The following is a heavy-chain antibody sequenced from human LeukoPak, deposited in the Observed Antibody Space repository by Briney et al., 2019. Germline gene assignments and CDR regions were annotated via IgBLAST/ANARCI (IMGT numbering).Heavy chain of an antibody. CDR2: IKSRADGGTT. J-gene: IGHJ4*02. Sequence: GGSLRLSCAASGFTFINAWMSWVCQAPGKGLEWVCRIKSRADGGTTDYAAPVKGKFSISRDDSKNTLYLQMNSLKTEDTALYYCTTERYYALAYWGQGTLVTDSS. CDR3: TTERYYALAY. V-gene: IGHV3-15*01. D-gene: IGHD2-2*01. CDR1: GFTFINAW.